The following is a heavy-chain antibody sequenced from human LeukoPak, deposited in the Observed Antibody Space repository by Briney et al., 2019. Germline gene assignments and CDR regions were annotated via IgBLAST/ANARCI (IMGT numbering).Heavy chain of an antibody. CDR3: ARPGGRLARSPFDY. J-gene: IGHJ4*02. D-gene: IGHD6-19*01. CDR1: GGSFSSGTFY. V-gene: IGHV4-39*01. CDR2: IHFSGGT. Sequence: PSETLSLTCTFSGGSFSSGTFYWAWIRQPPGKGLEWIGSIHFSGGTYYNPSLKSRVTISVDTSKNQFSLKVTSVTAADTAVYYSARPGGRLARSPFDYWGQGTLVTVSS.